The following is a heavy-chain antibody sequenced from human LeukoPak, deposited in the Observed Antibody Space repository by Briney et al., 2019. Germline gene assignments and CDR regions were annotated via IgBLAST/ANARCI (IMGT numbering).Heavy chain of an antibody. CDR1: GYSFTSYW. CDR3: ARLRLGFLWNPNDY. D-gene: IGHD1-1*01. CDR2: IYPGDSDT. Sequence: GGSLRLSCKGSGYSFTSYWIGWVRQMPGKGLEWMGIIYPGDSDTTYSPSFQGQVTISANKSISTAYLQCSSLKASDTAMYYCARLRLGFLWNPNDYWGQGTLVTVSS. V-gene: IGHV5-51*01. J-gene: IGHJ4*02.